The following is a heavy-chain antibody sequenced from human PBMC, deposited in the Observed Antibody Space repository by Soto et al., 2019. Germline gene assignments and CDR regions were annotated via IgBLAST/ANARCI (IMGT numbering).Heavy chain of an antibody. J-gene: IGHJ4*02. CDR2: IIPLFGTT. CDR3: ARDGGGATFDY. D-gene: IGHD1-26*01. V-gene: IGHV1-69*12. CDR1: GGTFSSYA. Sequence: QVQLVQSGAEVRKPGSSVKVSCEASGGTFSSYALNWMRQAPGQGLEWMGGIIPLFGTTTYAEKFQGRVPITAVESTRTAFLELSSLTSEDTAVYYCARDGGGATFDYWCQGTLVTVSS.